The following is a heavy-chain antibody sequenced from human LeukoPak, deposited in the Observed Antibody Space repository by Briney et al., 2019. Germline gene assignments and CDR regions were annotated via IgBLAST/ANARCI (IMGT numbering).Heavy chain of an antibody. Sequence: GGSLRLSCAASGFTFSDYYMSWIRQAPGKGLEWASYISSSGSTIYYADSVKGRFTISRDNAKNSLYLQMNSLRAEDTAVYYCARSSRYCTNGVCYIGWLDPWGQGTLVTVSS. D-gene: IGHD2-8*01. CDR1: GFTFSDYY. CDR3: ARSSRYCTNGVCYIGWLDP. V-gene: IGHV3-11*01. J-gene: IGHJ5*02. CDR2: ISSSGSTI.